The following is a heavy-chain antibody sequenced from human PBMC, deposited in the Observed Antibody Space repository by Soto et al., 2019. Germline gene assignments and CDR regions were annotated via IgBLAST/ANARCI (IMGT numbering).Heavy chain of an antibody. CDR1: GGSISSDYYY. CDR3: AGELSNSPEYFDF. Sequence: ASETLSLPCTVSGGSISSDYYYWSWIRQPPGKGLEWIGYIYYSGRTAYNPSLKSRIIISIDTSKNQFSLSLNSLNAADTAVYYCAGELSNSPEYFDFWGLGTLVTVSS. J-gene: IGHJ4*02. V-gene: IGHV4-30-4*01. CDR2: IYYSGRT. D-gene: IGHD6-6*01.